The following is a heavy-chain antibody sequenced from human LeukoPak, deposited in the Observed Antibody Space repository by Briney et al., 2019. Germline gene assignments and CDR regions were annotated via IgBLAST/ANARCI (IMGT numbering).Heavy chain of an antibody. Sequence: ASVKVSCKASGYTFTSYGISWVRQAPGQGLEWMGWISAYNGNTNYAQKLQGRVTMTTDTSTSTAYMELRSLRSDDTAVYYCARDTCSGGSCYGPDAFDIWGQGTMVTVSS. J-gene: IGHJ3*02. V-gene: IGHV1-18*01. CDR2: ISAYNGNT. CDR1: GYTFTSYG. D-gene: IGHD2-15*01. CDR3: ARDTCSGGSCYGPDAFDI.